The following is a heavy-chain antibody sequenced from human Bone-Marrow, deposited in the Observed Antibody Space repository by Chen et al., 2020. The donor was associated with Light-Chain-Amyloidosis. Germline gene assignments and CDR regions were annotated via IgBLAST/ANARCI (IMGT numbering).Heavy chain of an antibody. Sequence: QVQLVQSGAEVKKPGASVKVSCKASGYTFTGYYMHWVRQAPGQGLEWRGWINPNSGGTNSAQKFQGRVTMTRDTSISTAYMELSRLRSDDTAVYYCARDYYYGSGRWFDPWGQGTLVTVSS. V-gene: IGHV1-2*02. J-gene: IGHJ5*02. D-gene: IGHD3-10*01. CDR1: GYTFTGYY. CDR2: INPNSGGT. CDR3: ARDYYYGSGRWFDP.